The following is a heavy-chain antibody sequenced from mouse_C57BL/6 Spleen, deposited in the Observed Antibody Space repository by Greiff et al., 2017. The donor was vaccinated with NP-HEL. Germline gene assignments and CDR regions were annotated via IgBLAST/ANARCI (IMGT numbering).Heavy chain of an antibody. CDR2: IDPETGGT. J-gene: IGHJ3*01. D-gene: IGHD4-1*01. CDR1: GYTFTDYE. CDR3: TTLSANWDGGDY. Sequence: VQLQQSGAELVRPGASVTLSCKASGYTFTDYEMHWVKQTPVHGLEWIGAIDPETGGTAYTQKFKGKAILTADTSSSTAYMELRSLTSEDSAVYYCTTLSANWDGGDYWGQGTLVTVSA. V-gene: IGHV1-15*01.